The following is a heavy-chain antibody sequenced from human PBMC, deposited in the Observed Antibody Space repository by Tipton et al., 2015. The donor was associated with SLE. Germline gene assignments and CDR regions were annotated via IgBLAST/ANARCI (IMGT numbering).Heavy chain of an antibody. J-gene: IGHJ4*02. D-gene: IGHD6-6*01. Sequence: QLVQSGPEVKKAGESLKISCKASGYSFTSFWIGRVREMPGKGLEWMGILYPDDSDTKYSPSFQGQVTFSADKSINTAYLQWRSLKASDTAMYYCARWGGDSSSSSIFDYWGQGTLVTVSS. CDR2: LYPDDSDT. V-gene: IGHV5-51*03. CDR1: GYSFTSFW. CDR3: ARWGGDSSSSSIFDY.